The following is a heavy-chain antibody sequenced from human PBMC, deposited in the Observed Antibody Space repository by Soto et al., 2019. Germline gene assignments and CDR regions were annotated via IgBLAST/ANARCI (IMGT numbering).Heavy chain of an antibody. V-gene: IGHV3-9*01. D-gene: IGHD3-10*01. CDR3: AKDFHTNMALMDV. Sequence: EVQLVESGGDLVQPGRSLRLSCAASGFTFDDYAMHWVRQVPGKGLEWVAGINWDSDTIAYAASVRGRFTISRDNAKNSLYLQMNSLRAEDKALYYCAKDFHTNMALMDVWGKGTTVTVSS. CDR2: INWDSDTI. CDR1: GFTFDDYA. J-gene: IGHJ6*04.